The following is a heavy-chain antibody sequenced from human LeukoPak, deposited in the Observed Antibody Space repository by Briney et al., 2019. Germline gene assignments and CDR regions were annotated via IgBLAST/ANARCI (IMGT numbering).Heavy chain of an antibody. Sequence: SETLSLTCTVSGGAISGYYWSWIRQPPGKGLEWIGYIYYSGSTNYNPSLKSRVTTSVDMSKNQFSLKLTSVTAADTAVYYCARVRITMIVAIEYYFDYWGQGTLVTVSS. V-gene: IGHV4-59*01. CDR3: ARVRITMIVAIEYYFDY. CDR2: IYYSGST. D-gene: IGHD3-22*01. J-gene: IGHJ4*02. CDR1: GGAISGYY.